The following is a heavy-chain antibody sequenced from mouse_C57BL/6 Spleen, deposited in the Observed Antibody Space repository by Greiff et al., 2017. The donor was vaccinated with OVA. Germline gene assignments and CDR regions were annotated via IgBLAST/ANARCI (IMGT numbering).Heavy chain of an antibody. CDR2: INPGSGGT. CDR3: ARKGLGNFDY. CDR1: GYAFTNYL. V-gene: IGHV1-54*01. D-gene: IGHD3-1*01. J-gene: IGHJ2*01. Sequence: VQLQQSGAELVRPGTSVKVSCKASGYAFTNYLIEWVKQRPGQGLEWIGVINPGSGGTNYNEKFKGKATLTADKSSSTAYMQLSSLTSEDSAVYFCARKGLGNFDYWGQGTTLTVSS.